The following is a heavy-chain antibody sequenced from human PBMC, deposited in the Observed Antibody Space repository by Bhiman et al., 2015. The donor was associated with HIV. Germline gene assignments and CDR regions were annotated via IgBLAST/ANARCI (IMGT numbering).Heavy chain of an antibody. CDR2: INRNGDNI. D-gene: IGHD3-16*01. CDR1: GFTFDVFG. CDR3: GRGLPPDY. Sequence: EVQLLESGGGLVQSGGSLRLSCAASGFTFDVFGMSWVRQTPRRGLEWVSAINRNGDNIAYADSVKGRFTMSRDNARKAVFLQMTSLRDDDTAVYYCGRGLPPDYWGRGTLVAVSA. J-gene: IGHJ4*02. V-gene: IGHV3-20*04.